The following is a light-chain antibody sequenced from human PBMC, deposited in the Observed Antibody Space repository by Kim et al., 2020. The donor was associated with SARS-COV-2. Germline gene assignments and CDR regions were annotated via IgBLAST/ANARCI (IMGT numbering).Light chain of an antibody. CDR1: QSVSNNY. CDR2: LGS. J-gene: IGKJ1*01. Sequence: SPGERATLSCRASQSVSNNYLAWYQQKVGQAPRLLIYLGSSRATGVPDRFSGSGSGTDFTLTISRLEPEDFAVYYCQQYDASPWAFGQGTKVDIK. V-gene: IGKV3-20*01. CDR3: QQYDASPWA.